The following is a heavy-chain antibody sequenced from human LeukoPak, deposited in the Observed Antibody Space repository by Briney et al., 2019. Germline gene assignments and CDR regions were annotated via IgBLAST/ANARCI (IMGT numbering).Heavy chain of an antibody. CDR3: AKLGTWLQYPFDF. Sequence: PGGSLRLSCAASGFTFSSYGMHWVRQAPGKGLEWVSVISGSGGSAYYADSVKGRFTISRDNFKKTLYLQMNSLRAEDTAVYYCAKLGTWLQYPFDFWGQGTLVTVSS. J-gene: IGHJ4*02. D-gene: IGHD5-24*01. V-gene: IGHV3-23*01. CDR1: GFTFSSYG. CDR2: ISGSGGSA.